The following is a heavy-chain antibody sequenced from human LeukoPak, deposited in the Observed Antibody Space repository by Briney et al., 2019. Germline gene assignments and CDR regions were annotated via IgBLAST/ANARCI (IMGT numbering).Heavy chain of an antibody. V-gene: IGHV4-59*01. CDR1: GGSISSYY. J-gene: IGHJ4*02. Sequence: SETLSLTCTVSGGSISSYYWSWIRQPPGKGLEWIGYIYYSGSTNYNPSLKSRVTISVDTSKNQFSLKLSAVTAAHTAVYYCARALRRYSSGWPDYWGQGTLVTVSS. CDR2: IYYSGST. D-gene: IGHD6-19*01. CDR3: ARALRRYSSGWPDY.